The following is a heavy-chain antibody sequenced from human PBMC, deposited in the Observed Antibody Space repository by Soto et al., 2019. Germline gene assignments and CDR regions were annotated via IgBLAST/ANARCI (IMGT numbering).Heavy chain of an antibody. V-gene: IGHV4-59*08. CDR2: IYYSGST. D-gene: IGHD4-17*01. CDR1: GGSISSYY. J-gene: IGHJ3*02. CDR3: ARRYGGAFDI. Sequence: QVQLQESGPGLVKPSETLSLTCTVSGGSISSYYWSWIRQPPGKGLEWIGYIYYSGSTNYNPSLKSRVTISVDTSKNQFSLKLSSVTAADTAVYYCARRYGGAFDIWGQGTMTVSS.